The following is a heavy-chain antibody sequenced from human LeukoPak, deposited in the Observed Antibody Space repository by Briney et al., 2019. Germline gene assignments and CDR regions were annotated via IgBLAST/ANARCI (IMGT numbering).Heavy chain of an antibody. CDR2: IYYSGST. CDR3: ATQLVVVIGYYFDY. D-gene: IGHD3-22*01. J-gene: IGHJ4*02. Sequence: IGXIYYSGSTYYNPSLKSRVTITVNTAKNQFSLKLSSVTAADTAVYYCATQLVVVIGYYFDYWGQGTLVTVSS. V-gene: IGHV4-39*01.